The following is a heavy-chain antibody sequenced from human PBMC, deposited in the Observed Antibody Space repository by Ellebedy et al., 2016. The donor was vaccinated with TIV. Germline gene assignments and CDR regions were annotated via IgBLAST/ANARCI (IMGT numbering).Heavy chain of an antibody. CDR3: ARLPYVSGSFGWFNP. D-gene: IGHD3-10*01. V-gene: IGHV4-31*03. Sequence: SETLSLXCTVSGASINSGGFYWSWIRQYPVKGLEWIGYIDSSGVTNSNPSLRSRFSISIDTSRNQFSFQLTSVTAADTAVHYCARLPYVSGSFGWFNPWGQGTLVTVSS. CDR1: GASINSGGFY. J-gene: IGHJ5*02. CDR2: IDSSGVT.